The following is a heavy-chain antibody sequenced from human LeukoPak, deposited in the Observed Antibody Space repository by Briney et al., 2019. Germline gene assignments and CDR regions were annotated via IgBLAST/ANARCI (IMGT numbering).Heavy chain of an antibody. J-gene: IGHJ5*02. D-gene: IGHD3-3*01. CDR1: GFTFSSYS. V-gene: IGHV3-21*01. CDR3: ARDRRTVTIFGVVTNPFDP. Sequence: GGSLRLSCAASGFTFSSYSMNWVRQAPGKGLGWVSSISSSSSYIYYADSVKGRFTISRDNAKNSLYLQMNSLRAEDTAVYYCARDRRTVTIFGVVTNPFDPWGQGTLVTVSS. CDR2: ISSSSSYI.